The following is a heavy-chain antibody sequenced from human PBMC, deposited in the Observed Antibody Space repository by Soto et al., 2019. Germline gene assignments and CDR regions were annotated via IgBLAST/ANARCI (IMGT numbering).Heavy chain of an antibody. Sequence: QVQLVESGGGVVLPGRSLRLSCEASGFTFSYYPIHWVRQAPGKGLDWVAVISDDGSNKYYADSVKGRFTISRDNSRNTLYLQMDRLGAEDTAVYYCARDWDYSDSSGYLEYWGQGTLVTVSS. V-gene: IGHV3-30-3*01. D-gene: IGHD3-22*01. CDR1: GFTFSYYP. CDR3: ARDWDYSDSSGYLEY. J-gene: IGHJ4*02. CDR2: ISDDGSNK.